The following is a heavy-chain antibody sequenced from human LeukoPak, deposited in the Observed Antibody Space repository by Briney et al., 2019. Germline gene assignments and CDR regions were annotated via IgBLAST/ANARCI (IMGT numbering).Heavy chain of an antibody. J-gene: IGHJ4*02. V-gene: IGHV4-59*01. Sequence: SETLSLTCTVSGGSISSYYWSWIRQPPGKGLEWIGYIYYSGSTNYNPSLKSRVTISVDTSKNQFSLKLSSVTAADTAVYYCARAGWYGSGSYYNWGQGTLVTVSS. CDR3: ARAGWYGSGSYYN. CDR1: GGSISSYY. CDR2: IYYSGST. D-gene: IGHD3-10*01.